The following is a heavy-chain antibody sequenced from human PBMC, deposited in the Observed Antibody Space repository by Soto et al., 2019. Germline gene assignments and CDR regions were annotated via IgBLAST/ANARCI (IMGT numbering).Heavy chain of an antibody. Sequence: QVLLQQSGPGLVKPSQSMSLTCTVSGASIRSRGYSLTWVRQHPGKALEWIVHIYYSGSSYTHPSLKSRLTMSLDTSENQLSLRLSSVTAADTAVYYCARVTEDMGNGGYFDSWGQGALVTVSS. D-gene: IGHD1-26*01. CDR1: GASIRSRGYS. J-gene: IGHJ4*02. CDR2: IYYSGSS. V-gene: IGHV4-31*03. CDR3: ARVTEDMGNGGYFDS.